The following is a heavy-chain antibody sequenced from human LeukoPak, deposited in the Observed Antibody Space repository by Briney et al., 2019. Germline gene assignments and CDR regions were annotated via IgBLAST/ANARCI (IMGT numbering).Heavy chain of an antibody. Sequence: SQTLSLTCTVSGGSISSGDYYWSWIRQPPGKGPEWIGYIYYSGSTYYNPSLKSRVTISVDTSKNQFSLKLSSVTAADTAVYYCARAPLYCGGDCYSGLFDYWGQGTLVTVSS. D-gene: IGHD2-21*01. CDR3: ARAPLYCGGDCYSGLFDY. V-gene: IGHV4-30-4*08. J-gene: IGHJ4*02. CDR1: GGSISSGDYY. CDR2: IYYSGST.